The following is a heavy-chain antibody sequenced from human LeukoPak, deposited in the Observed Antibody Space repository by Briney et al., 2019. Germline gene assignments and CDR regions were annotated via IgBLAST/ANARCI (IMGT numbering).Heavy chain of an antibody. Sequence: GGSLRLSCSASGFTFPTYWMIWVRQVPGEGLVYVSHMNRDGTNTNYADSVKGRFTMSRDNARNTVFLQMDSLRAEDTAVYYCGRDNYGSIDFWGQGVLVTVSS. V-gene: IGHV3-74*01. CDR2: MNRDGTNT. J-gene: IGHJ4*02. CDR3: GRDNYGSIDF. D-gene: IGHD3-10*01. CDR1: GFTFPTYW.